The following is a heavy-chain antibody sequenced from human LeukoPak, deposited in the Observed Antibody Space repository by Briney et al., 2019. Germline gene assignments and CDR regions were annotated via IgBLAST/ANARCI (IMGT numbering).Heavy chain of an antibody. D-gene: IGHD3-10*01. J-gene: IGHJ4*02. V-gene: IGHV4-30-2*01. Sequence: SETLSLTCSVGGDYINNGGHYWSWIRQPPGKALEYIGYISHRGSTYYNPSLKSRLTISVDESKNQFSLKLSSVTAADTAVYYCARGYAPTYYYGSGSYYFDYWGQGTLVTVSS. CDR1: GDYINNGGHY. CDR3: ARGYAPTYYYGSGSYYFDY. CDR2: ISHRGST.